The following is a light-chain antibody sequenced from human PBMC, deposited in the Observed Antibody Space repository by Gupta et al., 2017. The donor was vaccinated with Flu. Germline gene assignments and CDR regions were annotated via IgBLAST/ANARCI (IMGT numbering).Light chain of an antibody. Sequence: QTAVTQESSLTVSPGGTVTLTCTSTTGAVTSASYPTWFQQKPGQAPRALIYKTNNKHSWTPARFSGSLLGDKAALTLSDVRPEDEAEYYCLIYSGGTEWVFGGGTKVTVL. CDR1: TGAVTSASY. CDR2: KTN. J-gene: IGLJ2*01. CDR3: LIYSGGTEWV. V-gene: IGLV7-43*01.